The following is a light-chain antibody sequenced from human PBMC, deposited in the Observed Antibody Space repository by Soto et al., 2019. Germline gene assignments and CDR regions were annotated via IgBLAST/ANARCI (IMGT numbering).Light chain of an antibody. V-gene: IGKV3-20*01. CDR1: QSVDSTF. CDR2: GVS. Sequence: EIELTQSPGSLSLSPGERATLSCRASQSVDSTFFAWYQKKPGQAPRLLMYGVSKRATGIPDRFSGSGSGTDFTLTISRLEPEDFAVYYCQQYMSSVTFGQGTRVEIK. CDR3: QQYMSSVT. J-gene: IGKJ1*01.